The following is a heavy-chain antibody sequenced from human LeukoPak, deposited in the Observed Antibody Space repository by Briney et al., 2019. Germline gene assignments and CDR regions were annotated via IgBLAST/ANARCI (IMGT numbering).Heavy chain of an antibody. V-gene: IGHV4-4*09. Sequence: PSETLSLTCTVSGGSISSYYWSWIRQPPGKGLEWIGYIYTSGSTNYNPSLKSRVTISVDTSKNQFSLKLSSATAADTAVYYCARQRYYYYYMDVWGKGTTVTVSS. D-gene: IGHD5-24*01. CDR1: GGSISSYY. CDR2: IYTSGST. CDR3: ARQRYYYYYMDV. J-gene: IGHJ6*03.